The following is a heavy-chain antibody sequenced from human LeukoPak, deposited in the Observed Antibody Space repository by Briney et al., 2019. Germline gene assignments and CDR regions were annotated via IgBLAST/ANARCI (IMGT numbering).Heavy chain of an antibody. Sequence: SETLSLTCTVSGGSISSYYWSWIRQPPGKGLEWIGYIYYSGSTNYNPSLKSRVTISVDTSKNQFSLKLSSVTAADTAVYYCARVGVYSGYDRDAFDIWGQGTMVTVSS. CDR3: ARVGVYSGYDRDAFDI. CDR2: IYYSGST. V-gene: IGHV4-59*01. CDR1: GGSISSYY. D-gene: IGHD5-12*01. J-gene: IGHJ3*02.